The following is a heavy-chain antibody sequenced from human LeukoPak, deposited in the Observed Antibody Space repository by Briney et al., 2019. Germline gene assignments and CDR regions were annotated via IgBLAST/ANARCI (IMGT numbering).Heavy chain of an antibody. Sequence: SVKVSCKASGGTFSSYAISWVRQAHGQGLEWMGGIIPIFGTANYAQKFQGRVTITADESTSTAYMELSSLRSEDTAVYYCARGYSVYEYFDYWGQGTLVTVSS. CDR1: GGTFSSYA. J-gene: IGHJ4*02. V-gene: IGHV1-69*01. D-gene: IGHD5/OR15-5a*01. CDR3: ARGYSVYEYFDY. CDR2: IIPIFGTA.